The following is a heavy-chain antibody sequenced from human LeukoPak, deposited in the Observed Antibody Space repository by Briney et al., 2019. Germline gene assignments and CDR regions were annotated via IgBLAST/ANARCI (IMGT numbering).Heavy chain of an antibody. V-gene: IGHV1-69*05. CDR2: IIPIFGTA. Sequence: SVKVSCKASGGTFSSYAISWVRQAPGQGLEWMGRIIPIFGTANYAQKFQGRVTITTDESTSTAYMELSSLRSEDTAVYYCARGPRTTMIGGSFDYWGQGTLVTVSS. CDR1: GGTFSSYA. D-gene: IGHD3-22*01. CDR3: ARGPRTTMIGGSFDY. J-gene: IGHJ4*02.